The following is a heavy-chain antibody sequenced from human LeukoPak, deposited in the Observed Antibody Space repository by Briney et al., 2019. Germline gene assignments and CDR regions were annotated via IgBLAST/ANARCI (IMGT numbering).Heavy chain of an antibody. CDR2: VNSNGGT. J-gene: IGHJ5*02. V-gene: IGHV4-59*01. CDR1: GGSISSYY. CDR3: ARDAGGTWFDP. Sequence: KPSETLSLTCTVSGGSISSYYWSWIRQPPGQGQEWIGYVNSNGGTYNNPSLKSRVTVSLDMSKNQFSLKLSSATAADTAVYYCARDAGGTWFDPWGQGILVTVSS.